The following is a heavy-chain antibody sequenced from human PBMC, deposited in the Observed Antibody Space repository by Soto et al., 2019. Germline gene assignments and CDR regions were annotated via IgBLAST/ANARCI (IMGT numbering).Heavy chain of an antibody. J-gene: IGHJ6*02. V-gene: IGHV4-59*01. CDR2: IYYSRTT. CDR3: ARDGDGMDV. Sequence: QVQLQESGPGLVTPSETLSITCTVSGGSISSYYWSWIRQPPGKGLEWIGHIYYSRTTNYNPSLKSRVTISVDTPKNQFSLELSSVTAADTAVYDCARDGDGMDVWGQGTTVTFSS. CDR1: GGSISSYY.